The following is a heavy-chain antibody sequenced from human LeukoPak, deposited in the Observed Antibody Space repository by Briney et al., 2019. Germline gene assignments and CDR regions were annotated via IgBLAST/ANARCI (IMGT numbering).Heavy chain of an antibody. Sequence: GGSLRLSCIASGFTFDDYAMNWVRQAPGKGLEWVSLITWDGGSTYYADSVRGRFSTSRDKSKNSLYLQMNSLRAEDTAVYYCAKTWRGSSWSFDYWGQGTLVTVSS. J-gene: IGHJ4*02. D-gene: IGHD6-13*01. CDR3: AKTWRGSSWSFDY. V-gene: IGHV3-43D*03. CDR2: ITWDGGST. CDR1: GFTFDDYA.